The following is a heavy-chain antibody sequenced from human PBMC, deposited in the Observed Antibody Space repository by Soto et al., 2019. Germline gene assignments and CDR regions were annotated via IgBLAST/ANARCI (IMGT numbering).Heavy chain of an antibody. Sequence: SETLSLTCAVSGGSISSGGYSWSWIRQPPGKGLEWIGYIYYSGSTNYNPSLKSRVTISVDTSKNQFSLKLSSVTAADTAVYYCARRYGGNFEFWGQGTLVTVSS. CDR2: IYYSGST. V-gene: IGHV4-61*08. J-gene: IGHJ4*02. CDR1: GGSISSGGYS. D-gene: IGHD1-26*01. CDR3: ARRYGGNFEF.